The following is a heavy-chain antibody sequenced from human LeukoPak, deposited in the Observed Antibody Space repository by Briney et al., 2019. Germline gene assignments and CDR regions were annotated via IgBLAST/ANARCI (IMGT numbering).Heavy chain of an antibody. CDR1: GFTVSSNY. CDR2: IYSGGST. D-gene: IGHD6-19*01. CDR3: AKTALRQWLVPGDWYFDL. Sequence: GGSLRLSCAASGFTVSSNYMSWDRQAPGKGLEWVSVIYSGGSTYYADSVKGRFTISRDNSKNTLYLQMNSLRAEDTAVYYCAKTALRQWLVPGDWYFDLWGRGTLVTVSS. J-gene: IGHJ2*01. V-gene: IGHV3-53*01.